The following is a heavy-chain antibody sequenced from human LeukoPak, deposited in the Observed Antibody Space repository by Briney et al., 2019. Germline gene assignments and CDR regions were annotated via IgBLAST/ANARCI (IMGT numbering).Heavy chain of an antibody. CDR3: ARWGYSGSGLDY. Sequence: GGSLRLSCAASGFTFSTYSMSWVRQAPGKGLEWISYITSSGRTIYYADSVKGRFTISRDSAKNSLYLQMNSLRDEDTAVYYCARWGYSGSGLDYWGQGTLVTVSS. D-gene: IGHD3-10*01. CDR2: ITSSGRTI. CDR1: GFTFSTYS. J-gene: IGHJ4*02. V-gene: IGHV3-48*02.